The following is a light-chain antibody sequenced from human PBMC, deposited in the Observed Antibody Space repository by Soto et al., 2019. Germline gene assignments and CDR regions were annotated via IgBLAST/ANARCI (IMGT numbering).Light chain of an antibody. J-gene: IGKJ1*01. CDR3: QQYDTYART. CDR2: EGS. CDR1: QRGSNW. Sequence: DIQMTQSPSALSASVGDRVTITCRASQRGSNWLAWYRQQPGEAPNLLIYEGSTLESGVPSRFSGSGSGTEFTLPISSLQPDDFATFYCQQYDTYARTFGQGTKV. V-gene: IGKV1-5*03.